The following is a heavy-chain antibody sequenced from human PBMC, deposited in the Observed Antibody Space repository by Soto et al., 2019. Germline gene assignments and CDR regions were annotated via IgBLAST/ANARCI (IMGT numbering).Heavy chain of an antibody. CDR1: GYTFTSYD. V-gene: IGHV1-8*01. D-gene: IGHD6-13*01. CDR3: ARAPGSWSYYYMDV. Sequence: QVQLVQSGAEVKKPGASVKVSCKASGYTFTSYDINWVRQATGQGLEWMGWMNPNSGNTGYAQKSQGRVTMTRNTSICTAYMGLSSLRSEDTAVYYCARAPGSWSYYYMDVWGKGTTVTVSS. CDR2: MNPNSGNT. J-gene: IGHJ6*03.